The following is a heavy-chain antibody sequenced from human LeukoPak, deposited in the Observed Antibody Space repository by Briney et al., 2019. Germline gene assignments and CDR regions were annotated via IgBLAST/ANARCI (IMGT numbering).Heavy chain of an antibody. Sequence: HSETLSLTCTVSGGSISSSSYYWGWIRQPPGKGLEWIGSIYHSGSTYYNPSLKSRVTISVDTSKNQFSLKLSSVTAADTAVYYCARDLGVWGQGTTVTVSS. CDR1: GGSISSSSYY. V-gene: IGHV4-39*07. CDR2: IYHSGST. CDR3: ARDLGV. J-gene: IGHJ6*02.